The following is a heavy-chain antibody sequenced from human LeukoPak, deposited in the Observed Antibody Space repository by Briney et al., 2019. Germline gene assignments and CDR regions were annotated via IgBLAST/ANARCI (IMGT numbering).Heavy chain of an antibody. CDR3: ASVYYYDSSGYWSYYFDY. Sequence: ASVKVSCKASGYTFTGYYMHWVRQAPGQGLEWMGWINPNSGGTNYAQKFQGRVTITADKSTSTAYMELSSLRSEDTAVYYCASVYYYDSSGYWSYYFDYWGQGTLVTVSS. CDR1: GYTFTGYY. V-gene: IGHV1-2*02. D-gene: IGHD3-22*01. J-gene: IGHJ4*02. CDR2: INPNSGGT.